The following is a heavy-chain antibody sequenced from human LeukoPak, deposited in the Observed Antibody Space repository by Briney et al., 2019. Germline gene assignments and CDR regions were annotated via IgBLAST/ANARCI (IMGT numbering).Heavy chain of an antibody. J-gene: IGHJ4*02. CDR1: GFTFSTYG. CDR2: IWNDGSNK. Sequence: GRSLRLSCAASGFTFSTYGMHWVRQAPGKGLEWVAVIWNDGSNKYFIESVKGRFTISRDNSKNTLSLQMNSLRAEDTAVYYCARDAGLGTFGFFDYWGQGTLVTVSS. V-gene: IGHV3-33*01. CDR3: ARDAGLGTFGFFDY. D-gene: IGHD7-27*01.